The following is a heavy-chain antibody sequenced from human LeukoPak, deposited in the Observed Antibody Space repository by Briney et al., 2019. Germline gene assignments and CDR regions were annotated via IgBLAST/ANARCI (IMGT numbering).Heavy chain of an antibody. J-gene: IGHJ3*02. CDR2: INHSGST. CDR1: GGSFSGYY. CDR3: ARRITMISSRAAFDI. D-gene: IGHD3-22*01. V-gene: IGHV4-34*01. Sequence: KPSETLSLTRAVYGGSFSGYYWSWIRQPPGKGLEWIGEINHSGSTNYNPSLKSRVTISVDTSKNQFSLKLSSVTAADTAVYYCARRITMISSRAAFDIWGQGTMVTVSS.